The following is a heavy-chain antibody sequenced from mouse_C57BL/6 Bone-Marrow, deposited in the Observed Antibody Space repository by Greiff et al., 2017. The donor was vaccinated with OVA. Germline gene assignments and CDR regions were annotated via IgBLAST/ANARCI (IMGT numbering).Heavy chain of an antibody. V-gene: IGHV5-12*01. CDR1: GFTFSDYY. Sequence: DVKLVESGGGLVQPGGSLKLSCAASGFTFSDYYMYWVRQTTEKRLEWVAYISNGGGSTYYPDTVKGRFTISRDNAKNTLYLQMSRLKSEDTAMYYSARSLGPWFADWGQGTLVTVSA. CDR3: ARSLGPWFAD. CDR2: ISNGGGST. J-gene: IGHJ3*01. D-gene: IGHD4-1*01.